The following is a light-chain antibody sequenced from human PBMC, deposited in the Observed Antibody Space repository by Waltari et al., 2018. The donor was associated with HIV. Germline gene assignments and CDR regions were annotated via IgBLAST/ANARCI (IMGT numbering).Light chain of an antibody. V-gene: IGLV1-51*02. CDR3: GTWDNSLRAGV. CDR1: TSNIANNY. J-gene: IGLJ2*01. CDR2: ETT. Sequence: QRVTISCSGSTSNIANNYVSWYLQLPGSAPKLLIYETTKRPSGIPDRFSGSKSGTTATLGITGLQTGDEAVYYCGTWDNSLRAGVFGGGTKLTVL.